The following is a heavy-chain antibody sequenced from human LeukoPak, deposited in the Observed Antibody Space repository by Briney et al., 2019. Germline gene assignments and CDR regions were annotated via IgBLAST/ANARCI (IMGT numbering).Heavy chain of an antibody. CDR2: IYNTGEIT. Sequence: SETLSLTCTVSGGSISSYYWSWIRQPPGKGLEWIGYIYNTGEITDYSPSLRSRVTISVDTSKNQFSLRLNSVTTADTAVYYCARMGAIAGASANVDFWGQGTLVTVSS. CDR3: ARMGAIAGASANVDF. CDR1: GGSISSYY. J-gene: IGHJ4*02. V-gene: IGHV4-59*01. D-gene: IGHD4/OR15-4a*01.